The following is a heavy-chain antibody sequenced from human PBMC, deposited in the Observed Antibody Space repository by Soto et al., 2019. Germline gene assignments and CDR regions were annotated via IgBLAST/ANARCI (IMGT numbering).Heavy chain of an antibody. V-gene: IGHV1-24*01. CDR1: GYTLTELS. D-gene: IGHD5-12*01. J-gene: IGHJ4*02. CDR2: FDPEDGET. CDR3: ATVVDIAATPSLGY. Sequence: ASVKVSCKVSGYTLTELSMHWLRQAPGKGLEWMGGFDPEDGETIYAQKFQGRVTMTEDTSTDTAYMELSSLRSEDTAVYYCATVVDIAATPSLGYWGQGTLVTVSS.